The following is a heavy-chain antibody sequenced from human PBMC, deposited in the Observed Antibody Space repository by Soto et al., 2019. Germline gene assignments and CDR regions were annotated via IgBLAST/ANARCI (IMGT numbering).Heavy chain of an antibody. CDR3: ARLDHYYGMDV. CDR2: VDPSDSYT. CDR1: GYIFTSYW. Sequence: GESLKISCKGSGYIFTSYWISGVRQMPGKGLEWMGRVDPSDSYTNYSPSFQGHVTISADKSIRTAYLQWSSLKASDTAMYYCARLDHYYGMDVWGQGTTVTVSS. V-gene: IGHV5-10-1*01. J-gene: IGHJ6*02. D-gene: IGHD3-9*01.